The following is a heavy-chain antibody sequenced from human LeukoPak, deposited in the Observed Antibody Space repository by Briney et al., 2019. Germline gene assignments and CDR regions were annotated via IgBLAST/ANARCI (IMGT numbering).Heavy chain of an antibody. Sequence: GGSLRLSCAASGFTFSIYWMTWVRQAPGKGREWVANIKQDGNEKYYVDSVRGRFTISRDNAKNSIYLQMHTLSAEAADVYVCVRGSPYFYGTALDYSGQGTLRSLSS. J-gene: IGHJ4*02. CDR1: GFTFSIYW. CDR2: IKQDGNEK. V-gene: IGHV3-7*01. D-gene: IGHD3-10*01. CDR3: VRGSPYFYGTALDY.